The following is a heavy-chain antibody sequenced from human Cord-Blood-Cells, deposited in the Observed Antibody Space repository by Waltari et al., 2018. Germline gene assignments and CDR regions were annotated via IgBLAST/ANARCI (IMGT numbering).Heavy chain of an antibody. V-gene: IGHV6-1*01. J-gene: IGHJ4*02. CDR3: AREYMSSSWYYCDY. CDR2: THYRSQWNN. Sequence: QVQLQQSGPGLVKPSQTLSLTCAISGDRDSSNSAAWNWIRQSASRGLEWLGRTHYRSQWNNDYAVSVKSQITINPDTSKNQFSLQLNSVTPEDTAVYYCAREYMSSSWYYCDYWGQGTLVTVAS. D-gene: IGHD6-13*01. CDR1: GDRDSSNSAA.